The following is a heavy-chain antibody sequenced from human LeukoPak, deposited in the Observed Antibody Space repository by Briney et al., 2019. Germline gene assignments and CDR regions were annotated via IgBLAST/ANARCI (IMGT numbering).Heavy chain of an antibody. CDR2: ISNSGDST. J-gene: IGHJ4*02. CDR1: GFTFSSYG. Sequence: GGSLRLSCAASGFTFSSYGMSWVRQAPGKGVEWVSNISNSGDSTYHADSVKGRFTISRDNSKITLYLQMNSLRAEDTAVYYCAKLIAAAIDYWGQGTLVTVSS. D-gene: IGHD6-13*01. V-gene: IGHV3-23*01. CDR3: AKLIAAAIDY.